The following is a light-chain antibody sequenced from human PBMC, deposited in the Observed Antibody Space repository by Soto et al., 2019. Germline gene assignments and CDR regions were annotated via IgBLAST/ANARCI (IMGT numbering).Light chain of an antibody. CDR1: QSVSRY. J-gene: IGKJ5*01. Sequence: VLTQSPGTLSLSPGEIATLSCRASQSVSRYLAWYQQKPGQAPRLLIYDASNRATGIPARFSGSGSGTDFTLTISSLEPEDFAVYYCQQRSNWPPITVGPGTRLEIK. CDR3: QQRSNWPPIT. V-gene: IGKV3-11*01. CDR2: DAS.